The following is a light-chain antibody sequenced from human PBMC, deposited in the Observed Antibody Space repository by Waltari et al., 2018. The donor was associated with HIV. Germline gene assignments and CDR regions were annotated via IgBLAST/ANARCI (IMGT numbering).Light chain of an antibody. CDR2: KDS. Sequence: SYDLAQPPSVSVSPGQTARPTSPGDALPRQSVYSYQQKPGQAPIVVIYKDSERPSGIPERFSGFISGTTATLTISAVQAEDEADYYCQSADITGTLGVFGGGTRLTV. CDR3: QSADITGTLGV. V-gene: IGLV3-25*03. CDR1: ALPRQS. J-gene: IGLJ2*01.